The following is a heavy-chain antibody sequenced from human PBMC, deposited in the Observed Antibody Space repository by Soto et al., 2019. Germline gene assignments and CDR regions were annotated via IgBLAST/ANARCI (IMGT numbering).Heavy chain of an antibody. CDR3: ARDRDRIAAAGTPFDY. V-gene: IGHV3-21*01. CDR2: ISSSSSYI. D-gene: IGHD6-13*01. CDR1: GFTFSSYS. J-gene: IGHJ4*02. Sequence: EVQLVESGGGLVKPGGSLRLSCAASGFTFSSYSMNWVRQAPGKGLEWVSSISSSSSYIYYADSVKGRFTISRDNVKNSLYLQMNSLRAEDTAVYYCARDRDRIAAAGTPFDYWGQGTLVTVSS.